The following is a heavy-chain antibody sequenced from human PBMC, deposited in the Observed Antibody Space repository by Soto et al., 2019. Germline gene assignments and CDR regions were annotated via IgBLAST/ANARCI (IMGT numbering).Heavy chain of an antibody. CDR1: GYSFTRYF. CDR3: ARLEYYYDSSGYRRRSFDY. D-gene: IGHD3-22*01. J-gene: IGHJ4*02. V-gene: IGHV5-10-1*01. CDR2: IDPSDSYT. Sequence: GESLKLSGTGSGYSFTRYFISWVRQMPGKGLEWMGRIDPSDSYTNYSPSFQGHVTISADKSISTAYLQWSSLKASDTAMYYCARLEYYYDSSGYRRRSFDYWGQGTLVTVSS.